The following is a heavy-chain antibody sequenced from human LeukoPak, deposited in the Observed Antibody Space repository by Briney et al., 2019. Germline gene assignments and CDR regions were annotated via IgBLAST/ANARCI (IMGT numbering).Heavy chain of an antibody. Sequence: GGSLRFSCAASGFTFSSYWMHWVRQSPEKGLMWVSRINGDGSNIAYADSVKGRFTISRDNAKNTLYLQMNSLRAEDTAVYYCARDLELVYYNSTAYDYWGHGTLVTVSS. D-gene: IGHD3-22*01. CDR3: ARDLELVYYNSTAYDY. V-gene: IGHV3-74*01. CDR1: GFTFSSYW. CDR2: INGDGSNI. J-gene: IGHJ4*01.